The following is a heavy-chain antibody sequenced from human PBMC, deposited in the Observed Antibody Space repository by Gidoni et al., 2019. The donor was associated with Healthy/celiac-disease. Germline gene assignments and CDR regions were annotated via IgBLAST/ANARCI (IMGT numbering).Heavy chain of an antibody. CDR1: GYSFTSYR. J-gene: IGHJ4*02. Sequence: EVQLVQSGAEVKKPGESLKISCKGSGYSFTSYRIGLVRQMPGKGLKWMGIIYPGDSDTRYSPSFQGQVTISADKSISTAYLQWSSLKASDTAMYYCARLGFWGGGRRWRGPIDYWGQGTLVTVSS. V-gene: IGHV5-51*01. D-gene: IGHD3-10*01. CDR3: ARLGFWGGGRRWRGPIDY. CDR2: IYPGDSDT.